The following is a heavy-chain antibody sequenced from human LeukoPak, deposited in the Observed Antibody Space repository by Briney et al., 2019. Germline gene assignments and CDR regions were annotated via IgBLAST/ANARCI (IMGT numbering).Heavy chain of an antibody. D-gene: IGHD3-9*01. Sequence: PSETLSLTCTVSRVSVSSGSYYSSCIRQPPRRRLGWIGYIYYIVSTHYNPSLNSRVTISVDTSKHQFSLRLSSVTAADTAVYYCARVDAYYDILTGSEIGYFDLWGRGTLVTVSS. J-gene: IGHJ2*01. V-gene: IGHV4-61*01. CDR2: IYYIVST. CDR3: ARVDAYYDILTGSEIGYFDL. CDR1: RVSVSSGSYY.